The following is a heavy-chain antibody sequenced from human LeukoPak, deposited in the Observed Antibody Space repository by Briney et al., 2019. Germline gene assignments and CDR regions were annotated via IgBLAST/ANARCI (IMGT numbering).Heavy chain of an antibody. Sequence: SETLSLTCTVSGGCISTYYWSWIRQPPGKGLEWIGYIYYSGNTNNNPSLKSRVTISVDTSKNQFSLKVNSVTAADTAVYYCARVGLQYAFDIWGQGTMVTVSS. CDR3: ARVGLQYAFDI. D-gene: IGHD4-11*01. V-gene: IGHV4-59*01. CDR1: GGCISTYY. CDR2: IYYSGNT. J-gene: IGHJ3*02.